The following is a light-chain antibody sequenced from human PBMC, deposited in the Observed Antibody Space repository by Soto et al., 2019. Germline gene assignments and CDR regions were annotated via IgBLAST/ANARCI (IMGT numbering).Light chain of an antibody. CDR2: AAS. V-gene: IGKV1-27*01. Sequence: DIQMTQSPSSLSASVGDRVTITCRASQGISNYLAWYQQIPGKVPKLLISAASTLQSGVPSRFSGSGSGTDFTLTISSLQPEDVATYDCQKYTNVPAFGGGTKVESK. J-gene: IGKJ4*01. CDR1: QGISNY. CDR3: QKYTNVPA.